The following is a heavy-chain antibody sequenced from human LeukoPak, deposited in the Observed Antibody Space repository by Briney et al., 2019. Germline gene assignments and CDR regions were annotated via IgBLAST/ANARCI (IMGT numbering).Heavy chain of an antibody. CDR1: GFTFSSYS. D-gene: IGHD4-17*01. CDR3: ARDNPTVTS. J-gene: IGHJ4*02. Sequence: PGGSLRLSCAASGFTFSSYSMNWVRQAPGKGLEWVSCISKSSSYTNYADSVKGRFTISRDNAKNSLYLQMNSLRAEDTAVYYCARDNPTVTSWGQGTLVTVSS. CDR2: ISKSSSYT. V-gene: IGHV3-21*01.